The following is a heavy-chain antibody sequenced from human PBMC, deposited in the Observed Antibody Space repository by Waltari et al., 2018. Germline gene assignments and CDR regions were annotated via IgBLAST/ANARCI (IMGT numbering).Heavy chain of an antibody. J-gene: IGHJ4*02. V-gene: IGHV3-7*01. CDR1: GFPFSTAN. CDR3: ARDPAYGALDY. Sequence: EVQLVESGGGLVQPGGSLRLSCAASGFPFSTANMPWTRQAPGKGLEWVAIIKEDGSQKSYVDSVKGRFTISRDNAKNSLYLQMNSLRVEDTAVYYCARDPAYGALDYWGQGTQVTVSS. D-gene: IGHD3-10*01. CDR2: IKEDGSQK.